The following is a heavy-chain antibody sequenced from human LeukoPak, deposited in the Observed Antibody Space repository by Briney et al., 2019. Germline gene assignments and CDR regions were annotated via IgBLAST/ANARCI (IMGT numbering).Heavy chain of an antibody. CDR3: ARGYCGGDCYLFDY. V-gene: IGHV3-21*01. D-gene: IGHD2-21*02. Sequence: GGSLRLSCAASGFTFSSYSMDWVRQAPGKGLEWVSSISSSSSYIYYADSVKGRFTISRDNAKNPLYLQMNSLRAEDTAVYYCARGYCGGDCYLFDYWGQGTLVTVSS. CDR2: ISSSSSYI. J-gene: IGHJ4*02. CDR1: GFTFSSYS.